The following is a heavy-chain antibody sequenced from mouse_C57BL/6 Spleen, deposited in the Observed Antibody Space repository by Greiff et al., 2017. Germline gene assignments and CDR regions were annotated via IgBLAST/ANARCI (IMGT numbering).Heavy chain of an antibody. CDR2: IYPSDSET. D-gene: IGHD2-1*01. Sequence: VQLQQSGAELVRPGSSVKLSCKASGYTFTSYWMDWVKQRPGQGLEWLGNIYPSDSETHYNQMFKDQATLTVNKSSSRADVQLSSLTSEDSAVYYWAGGAGNYVLPLDYWGQGTTLTVSS. CDR1: GYTFTSYW. J-gene: IGHJ2*01. CDR3: AGGAGNYVLPLDY. V-gene: IGHV1-61*01.